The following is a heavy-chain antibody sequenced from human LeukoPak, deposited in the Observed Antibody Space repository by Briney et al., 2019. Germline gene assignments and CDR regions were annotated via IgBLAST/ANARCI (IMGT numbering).Heavy chain of an antibody. V-gene: IGHV3-74*01. CDR1: GFTLSNSW. Sequence: RAGGSLSFSCAASGFTLSNSWMFWVRQPPGKGLKYASEINNDGSRTSYADSVKGRFTISRDGAENTLFLQMNSLRAEDTAVYFCARGGVSGGFDYWGQGTLVTVSS. D-gene: IGHD3-10*01. CDR2: INNDGSRT. J-gene: IGHJ4*02. CDR3: ARGGVSGGFDY.